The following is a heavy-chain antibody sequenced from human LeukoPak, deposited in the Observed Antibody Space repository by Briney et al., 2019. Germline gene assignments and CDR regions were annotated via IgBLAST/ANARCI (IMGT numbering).Heavy chain of an antibody. Sequence: GGSLRLSYAASGFTFNNYAIYWVRQAPGKGLEWVSGISGSGGNTYYADSVKGRFSVSRDNSRNTVFLQMHSLRAEDTALYYCAKTTAGYSSGRYPGWPIDYWGQGTLVTVSS. CDR2: ISGSGGNT. D-gene: IGHD6-19*01. V-gene: IGHV3-23*01. CDR1: GFTFNNYA. J-gene: IGHJ4*02. CDR3: AKTTAGYSSGRYPGWPIDY.